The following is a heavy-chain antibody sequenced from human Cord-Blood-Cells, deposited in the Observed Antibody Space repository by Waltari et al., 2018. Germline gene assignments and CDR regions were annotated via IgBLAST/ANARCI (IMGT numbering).Heavy chain of an antibody. D-gene: IGHD7-27*01. V-gene: IGHV3-21*01. CDR1: GFTFSSYS. CDR3: ARGTGDYYYYYGMDV. J-gene: IGHJ6*02. Sequence: EVQLVESGGGLVKPGGSLRLSCAASGFTFSSYSMNWVRQAPGKGLELVSSISSSSSHIYYADSVKGRFTISRDNAKNSLYLQMNSLRAEDTAVYYCARGTGDYYYYYGMDVWGQGTTVTVSS. CDR2: ISSSSSHI.